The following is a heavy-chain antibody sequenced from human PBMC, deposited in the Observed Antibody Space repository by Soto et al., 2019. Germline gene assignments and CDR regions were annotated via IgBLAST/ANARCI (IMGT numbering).Heavy chain of an antibody. V-gene: IGHV4-59*02. D-gene: IGHD6-13*01. CDR1: GDSVNSYY. J-gene: IGHJ4*02. CDR2: VYYSGST. CDR3: ARAATSGIQYFDY. Sequence: SSETMSLTCTVTGDSVNSYYWSWMRQPPGKGLECMGYVYYSGSTNYNPSLKSRVTISVDTSKNQISLRLKSVTAADTAVYYCARAATSGIQYFDYWGKGSTVTVSA.